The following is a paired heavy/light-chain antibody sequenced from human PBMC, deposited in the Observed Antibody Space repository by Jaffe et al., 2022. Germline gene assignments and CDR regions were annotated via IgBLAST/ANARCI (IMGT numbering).Heavy chain of an antibody. Sequence: EVQLVQSGADMKKPGESLKISCKGSGYRFTTHWIGWVRQMPGKGLEWMGIIYPGDSDTKYSPSFQGQVTISADKSVSTAYLQWNSLKASDTAMYYCVRHVSEYSYSRGWFWGQGTLVTVSS. CDR2: IYPGDSDT. V-gene: IGHV5-51*01. CDR1: GYRFTTHW. CDR3: VRHVSEYSYSRGWF. J-gene: IGHJ4*02. D-gene: IGHD6-19*01.
Light chain of an antibody. Sequence: QSALTQPPSASGSPGQSVTISCTGTSSDVGGYNYVSWYQQHPGKAPKLMIYEVSERPSGVPDRFSGSKSGNTASLTVSGLQAEDEADYFCSSYAGSNILLFGGGTKLTVL. CDR2: EVS. CDR3: SSYAGSNILL. J-gene: IGLJ2*01. CDR1: SSDVGGYNY. V-gene: IGLV2-8*01.